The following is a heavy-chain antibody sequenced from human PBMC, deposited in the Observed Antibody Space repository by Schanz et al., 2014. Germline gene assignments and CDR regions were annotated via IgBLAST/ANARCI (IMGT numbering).Heavy chain of an antibody. Sequence: EVHLVESGGGLVQPGGSLRLSCSASGFTFSTFAMHWVRQAPGKGLEYVSAISHDGYSTYYADSVKGRFTISRDNAKNSLYLQMNSLRAEDTAVYHCVSSGSYSSYAFWGQGTLVTVSS. V-gene: IGHV3-64D*08. J-gene: IGHJ4*02. D-gene: IGHD3-10*01. CDR2: ISHDGYST. CDR3: VSSGSYSSYAF. CDR1: GFTFSTFA.